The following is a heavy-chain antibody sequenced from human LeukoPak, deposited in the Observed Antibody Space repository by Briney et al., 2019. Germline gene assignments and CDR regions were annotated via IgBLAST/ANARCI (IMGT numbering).Heavy chain of an antibody. CDR3: ARDVYDYVWGSYSLDY. CDR2: ISSSGSTI. V-gene: IGHV3-48*03. CDR1: GFTFRSYE. J-gene: IGHJ4*02. Sequence: PGGSLRLSCAASGFTFRSYEMNWVRQAPGKGLEWVSYISSSGSTIYYADSVKGRFTISRDNAKNSLYLQMNSLRAEDTAVYYCARDVYDYVWGSYSLDYWGQGTLVTVSS. D-gene: IGHD3-16*01.